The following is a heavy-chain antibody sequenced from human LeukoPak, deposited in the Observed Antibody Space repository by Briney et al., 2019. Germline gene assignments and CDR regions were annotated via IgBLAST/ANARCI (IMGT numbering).Heavy chain of an antibody. D-gene: IGHD5-18*01. CDR3: AKVKYSYGSGIVDY. Sequence: GGSLRLSCAASGFTLSSSGMHWVRQAPGKGLEWVAVIWYDGSNKYYADSVKGRFTISRDNSKNTLYLQMNSLRAEDTAVYYCAKVKYSYGSGIVDYWGQGTLVTVSS. J-gene: IGHJ4*02. V-gene: IGHV3-33*06. CDR1: GFTLSSSG. CDR2: IWYDGSNK.